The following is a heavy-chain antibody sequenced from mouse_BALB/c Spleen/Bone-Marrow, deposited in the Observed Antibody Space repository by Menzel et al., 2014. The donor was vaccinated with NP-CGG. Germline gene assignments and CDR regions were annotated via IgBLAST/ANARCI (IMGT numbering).Heavy chain of an antibody. CDR2: ILPGSGST. Sequence: QVTLKECGAELMKPGASVKISCKATGYTFSSYWIEWVKQRPGHGLEWIGEILPGSGSTNYNEKFKGKATFTADTSSNTAYMQLSSLTSEDSAVYYCATARATWFAYWGQGTLVTVSA. CDR3: ATARATWFAY. D-gene: IGHD3-2*01. V-gene: IGHV1-9*01. J-gene: IGHJ3*01. CDR1: GYTFSSYW.